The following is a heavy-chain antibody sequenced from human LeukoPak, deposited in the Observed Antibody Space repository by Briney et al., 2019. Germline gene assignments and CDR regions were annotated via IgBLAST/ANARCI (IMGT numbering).Heavy chain of an antibody. Sequence: PSETLSLTCSVSGDSVTSYYWSWIRQPPGEGLEWIGYVPYDGTTNYTPSLRSRVIMAVDTAKNQISLSLRSVTAADTAVYYCARLDCSGDGCYNHWGQGTLVSVSS. CDR1: GDSVTSYY. CDR3: ARLDCSGDGCYNH. V-gene: IGHV4-59*02. CDR2: VPYDGTT. D-gene: IGHD2-15*01. J-gene: IGHJ4*02.